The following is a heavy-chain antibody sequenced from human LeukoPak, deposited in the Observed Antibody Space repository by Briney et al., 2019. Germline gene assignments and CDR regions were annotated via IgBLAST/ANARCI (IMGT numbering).Heavy chain of an antibody. CDR3: ARVGATYSHYYMDV. CDR1: GYTFTSYR. V-gene: IGHV1-18*01. Sequence: GASVKVSCKASGYTFTSYRIIWVRQAPGLGLEWMGWISDYNLKINYAQNFQGRVTLTTDTSTSTAYMELRSLRSDDTAQYYCARVGATYSHYYMDVWGNGTTVTVSS. J-gene: IGHJ6*03. CDR2: ISDYNLKI. D-gene: IGHD1-26*01.